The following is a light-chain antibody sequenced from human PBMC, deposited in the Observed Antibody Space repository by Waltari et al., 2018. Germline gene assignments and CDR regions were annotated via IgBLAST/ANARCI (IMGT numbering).Light chain of an antibody. CDR2: EVT. Sequence: QSALTQPASVSGFPGQSITISCTASSPAVGGYNFVSWYRQHPGKTPQLLICEVTKRPSGLSNRFSGSKAGNTASLTISGLQAEDEADYYCASYVYTNTWVFGGGTKLTVL. V-gene: IGLV2-23*02. CDR3: ASYVYTNTWV. CDR1: SPAVGGYNF. J-gene: IGLJ3*02.